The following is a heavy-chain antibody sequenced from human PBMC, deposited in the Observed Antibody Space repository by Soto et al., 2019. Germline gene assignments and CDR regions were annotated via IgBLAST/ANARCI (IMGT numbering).Heavy chain of an antibody. CDR3: ARDSGEYCSSTSCQWPLGYGMDV. J-gene: IGHJ6*01. D-gene: IGHD2-2*01. CDR1: GFTFSSYW. CDR2: IKQDGSEK. V-gene: IGHV3-7*05. Sequence: GGSLRLSCAASGFTFSSYWMSWVRQAPGKGLEWVANIKQDGSEKYYVDSVKGRFTISRDNAKNSLYLQMNSLRAEDTAVYYCARDSGEYCSSTSCQWPLGYGMDVWGQGTTVTVSS.